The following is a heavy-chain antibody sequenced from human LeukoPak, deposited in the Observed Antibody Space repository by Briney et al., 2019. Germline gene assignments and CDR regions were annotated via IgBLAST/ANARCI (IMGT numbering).Heavy chain of an antibody. Sequence: PSETLSLTCTVSGGSISDTSHSWGWIRQPPGEGLEWIGSIYYSGTTYYNPSLNSRVTISVDTSKNQFSLELSFVTAADTAVYYCARDFYDFWSGYYTEYYYYYMDVWGKGTTVTVSS. J-gene: IGHJ6*03. CDR3: ARDFYDFWSGYYTEYYYYYMDV. CDR1: GGSISDTSHS. D-gene: IGHD3-3*01. CDR2: IYYSGTT. V-gene: IGHV4-39*07.